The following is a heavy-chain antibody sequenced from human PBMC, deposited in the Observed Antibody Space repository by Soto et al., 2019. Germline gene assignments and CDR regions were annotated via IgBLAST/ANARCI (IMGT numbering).Heavy chain of an antibody. D-gene: IGHD3-10*01. CDR1: GGIFSTYA. V-gene: IGHV1-69*01. CDR3: ARDRDDYGSGNYYNRIDF. Sequence: QVQLVQSGAEVKKPGSSVKVSCKASGGIFSTYAISWLRQAPGQGLEWMGGIIPLFGTPHYAQRFQDRVTITADESASTAYVELSRLRSEDTAVYYCARDRDDYGSGNYYNRIDFWGQGTLVTVSS. CDR2: IIPLFGTP. J-gene: IGHJ4*02.